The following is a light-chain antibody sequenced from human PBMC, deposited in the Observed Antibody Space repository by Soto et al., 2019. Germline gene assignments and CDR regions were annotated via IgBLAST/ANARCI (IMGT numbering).Light chain of an antibody. V-gene: IGKV3-20*01. CDR1: QSVSSSD. CDR2: GAS. Sequence: EMVLTQSPGTLSLSPGARATLSCSASQSVSSSDLAWYQQKPGQAPRLLIYGASSRATGIPDRFSGRGSGTDFTLTTSRLEPEDVEVYYCQQYGSSPPWTFGQGTKVEIK. CDR3: QQYGSSPPWT. J-gene: IGKJ1*01.